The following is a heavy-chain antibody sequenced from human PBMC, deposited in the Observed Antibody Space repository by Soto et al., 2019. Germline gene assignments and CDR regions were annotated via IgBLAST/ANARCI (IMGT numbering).Heavy chain of an antibody. D-gene: IGHD3-10*01. J-gene: IGHJ6*02. V-gene: IGHV4-31*03. Sequence: QVQLQESGPGLVKPSQTLSLTCTVAGGAISSGGYYWSWIRQHPGKVLEWIGYIYYSGRTYYHSAIKSRVTIAVDTSKNQLSRQLSSVTAADTSVYYCARAYGSGYMDVWGQGTTVTVSS. CDR2: IYYSGRT. CDR3: ARAYGSGYMDV. CDR1: GGAISSGGYY.